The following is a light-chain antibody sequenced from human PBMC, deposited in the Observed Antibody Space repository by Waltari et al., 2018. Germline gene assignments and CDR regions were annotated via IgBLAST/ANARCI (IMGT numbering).Light chain of an antibody. CDR1: QNIDDRY. J-gene: IGKJ3*01. Sequence: DIVLTQSPGTLSLSPGDRATLSCKASQNIDDRYLAWYQHKPGQAPSLLIFGASNRATGIPDRFSGSGSGTDFTINISRLEPEDVALFYCKYSATSSFTFGPGTKV. V-gene: IGKV3-20*01. CDR2: GAS. CDR3: KYSATSSFT.